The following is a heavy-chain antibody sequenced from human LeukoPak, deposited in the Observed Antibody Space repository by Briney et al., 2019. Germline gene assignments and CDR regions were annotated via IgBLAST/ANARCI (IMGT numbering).Heavy chain of an antibody. CDR1: GGSISSYY. CDR2: IYYSGST. J-gene: IGHJ5*02. Sequence: SETLSLTCTVSGGSISSYYWSWIRQPPGKGLEWIGYIYYSGSTNYNPSLKSRVTISVDTSKNQFSLKLSSVTAADTAVYYCARLTYGSGHIDPWGQGTLVTVSS. D-gene: IGHD3-10*01. CDR3: ARLTYGSGHIDP. V-gene: IGHV4-59*01.